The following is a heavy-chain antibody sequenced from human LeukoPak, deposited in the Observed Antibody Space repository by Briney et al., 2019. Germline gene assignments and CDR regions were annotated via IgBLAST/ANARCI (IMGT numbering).Heavy chain of an antibody. D-gene: IGHD4-17*01. CDR1: GITFSTNG. CDR2: IKQDGGEK. CDR3: VRGYGRLDY. Sequence: PGGSLRLSCAASGITFSTNGMTWVRQAPGKGLEWVAYIKQDGGEKSYVGSVKGRFTISRDNAKNSLFLQMNSLRAEDTAVYYCVRGYGRLDYWGQGTLVIVSS. J-gene: IGHJ4*02. V-gene: IGHV3-7*01.